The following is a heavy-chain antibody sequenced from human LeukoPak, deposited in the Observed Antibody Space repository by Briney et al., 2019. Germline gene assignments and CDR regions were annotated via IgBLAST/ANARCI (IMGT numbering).Heavy chain of an antibody. Sequence: GGSLRLSCAASGFTFSSYAMSWVRQAPGKGLEWVSAISGSGGSTYYADSVKGRFTISRDNSKNTLYLQMNSLGAEDTAVYYCAKDRASFRGAKLWAFSGGSGKFDYWGQGTLVTVSS. CDR1: GFTFSSYA. CDR2: ISGSGGST. CDR3: AKDRASFRGAKLWAFSGGSGKFDY. V-gene: IGHV3-23*01. J-gene: IGHJ4*02. D-gene: IGHD3-10*01.